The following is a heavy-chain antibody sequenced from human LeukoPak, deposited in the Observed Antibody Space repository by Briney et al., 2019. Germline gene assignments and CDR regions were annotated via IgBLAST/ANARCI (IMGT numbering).Heavy chain of an antibody. CDR3: ARGVANDYDNSGYHN. V-gene: IGHV3-53*01. J-gene: IGHJ4*02. Sequence: GGSLRLSCAASGFTVSSNYMSWVRQAPGKGLEWVSVIYSGGKTNYADSVRGRFTISRDNSKNTLYLQMNSLRAEDTAVYYCARGVANDYDNSGYHNWGQGTLVTVSS. CDR1: GFTVSSNY. CDR2: IYSGGKT. D-gene: IGHD3-22*01.